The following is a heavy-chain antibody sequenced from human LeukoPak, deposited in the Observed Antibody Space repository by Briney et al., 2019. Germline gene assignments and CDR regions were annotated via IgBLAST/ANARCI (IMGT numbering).Heavy chain of an antibody. CDR2: IYGDGST. V-gene: IGHV3-53*01. Sequence: GGSLRLSCVVSGFTVSNNYMKWVRQAPGKGLEWVSTIYGDGSTYYADSVRGRFTISRDNAKNSLYLQMNSLRDEDTAVYYCARVAVAGTYYYGMDVWGQGTTVTVSS. CDR3: ARVAVAGTYYYGMDV. CDR1: GFTVSNNY. J-gene: IGHJ6*02. D-gene: IGHD6-19*01.